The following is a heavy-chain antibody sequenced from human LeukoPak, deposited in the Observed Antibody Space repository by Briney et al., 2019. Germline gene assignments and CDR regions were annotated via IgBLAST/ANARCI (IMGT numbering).Heavy chain of an antibody. CDR1: GFTFSCYS. CDR3: ARGLIHYYDSSGYYPRAFDI. D-gene: IGHD3-22*01. J-gene: IGHJ3*02. CDR2: ISSSSSYI. V-gene: IGHV3-21*01. Sequence: GGSLRLSCAASGFTFSCYSMNWVRQAPGKGLEWVSSISSSSSYIYYADSVKGRFTISRDNAKNSLYLQMNSLRAEDTAVYYCARGLIHYYDSSGYYPRAFDIWGQGTMVTVSS.